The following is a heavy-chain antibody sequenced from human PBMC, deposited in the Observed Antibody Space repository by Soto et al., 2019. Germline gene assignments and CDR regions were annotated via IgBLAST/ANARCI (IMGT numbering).Heavy chain of an antibody. J-gene: IGHJ4*02. D-gene: IGHD3-3*01. CDR1: GYTFTSYG. CDR3: ARDPTYYDFWSGRRETIFDY. V-gene: IGHV1-18*01. CDR2: ISAYNGNT. Sequence: ASVKVSCKASGYTFTSYGISWVRQAPGQGLEWMGWISAYNGNTNYAQKLQGRVTMTTDTSTSTAYMELRSLRSDDTAVYYCARDPTYYDFWSGRRETIFDYWGQGTLVTVSS.